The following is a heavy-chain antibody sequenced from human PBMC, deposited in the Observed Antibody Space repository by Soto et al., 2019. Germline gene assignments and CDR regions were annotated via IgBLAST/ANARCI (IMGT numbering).Heavy chain of an antibody. CDR2: INHSGST. V-gene: IGHV4-34*01. D-gene: IGHD2-8*02. J-gene: IGHJ4*02. Sequence: QVQLQQWGAGLLKPSETLSLTCAVYGGSFSGYCWTWIRQPPGTGLEWIGEINHSGSTNYNPSLKSRATISVDTSKNQFSLKLTSVTAADTAVYYCARDKITGLFDYWGQGTLVTVSS. CDR1: GGSFSGYC. CDR3: ARDKITGLFDY.